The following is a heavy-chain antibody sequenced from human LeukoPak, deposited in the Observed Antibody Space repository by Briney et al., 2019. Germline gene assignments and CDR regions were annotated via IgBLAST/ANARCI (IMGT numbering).Heavy chain of an antibody. Sequence: APVKVSCKASEYTFTSYDINWVRQATGQGLEWMGWMNPNSGNTGYAQKFQGRVTMTRNTSISTAYMELSSLTFEDTAVYYCARGRHPGPTWISEYWGQGTLVTVSS. D-gene: IGHD5-12*01. CDR2: MNPNSGNT. CDR3: ARGRHPGPTWISEY. CDR1: EYTFTSYD. J-gene: IGHJ4*02. V-gene: IGHV1-8*01.